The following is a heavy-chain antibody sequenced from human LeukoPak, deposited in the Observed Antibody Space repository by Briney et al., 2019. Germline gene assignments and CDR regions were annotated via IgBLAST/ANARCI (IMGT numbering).Heavy chain of an antibody. J-gene: IGHJ5*02. Sequence: GGSLRLSCAASGFTFSSYSMNWVRQAPGKGLEWVSYISSSSSTIYYADSVKGRFTISRDNAKNSLYLQMNSLRAEDTAVYYCARALQTYYYDNSGYLNRFDPWGQGTLVTVSS. CDR3: ARALQTYYYDNSGYLNRFDP. D-gene: IGHD3-22*01. CDR2: ISSSSSTI. CDR1: GFTFSSYS. V-gene: IGHV3-48*01.